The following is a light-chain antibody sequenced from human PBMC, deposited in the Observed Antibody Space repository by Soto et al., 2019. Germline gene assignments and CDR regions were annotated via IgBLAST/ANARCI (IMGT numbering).Light chain of an antibody. V-gene: IGLV2-11*01. Sequence: TQPRSWSGSPGQSVAISCPGNNSEVGGYNYVSWYQQYPGKAPKVMIYAVTKRPSGVPDRISGSKSGNTASLTISGLQAEDEADYYCCSYAGSYTHYVFGTGTKVTV. J-gene: IGLJ1*01. CDR3: CSYAGSYTHYV. CDR1: NSEVGGYNY. CDR2: AVT.